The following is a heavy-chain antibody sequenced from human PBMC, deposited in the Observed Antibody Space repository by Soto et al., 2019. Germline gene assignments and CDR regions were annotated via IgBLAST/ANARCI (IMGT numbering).Heavy chain of an antibody. V-gene: IGHV4-39*01. CDR2: IYYSGST. CDR1: GGSISSSSYY. D-gene: IGHD4-17*01. CDR3: ASQRVTKYGDYAEYFQH. Sequence: SETLSLTCTVSGGSISSSSYYWGWIRQPPGKGLEWIGSIYYSGSTYYNPSLKSRVTISVDTSKNQFSLKLSSVTAADTAVYYCASQRVTKYGDYAEYFQHWGQGTLVTVSS. J-gene: IGHJ1*01.